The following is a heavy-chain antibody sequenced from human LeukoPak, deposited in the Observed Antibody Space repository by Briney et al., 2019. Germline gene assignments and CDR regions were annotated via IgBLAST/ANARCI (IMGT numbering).Heavy chain of an antibody. D-gene: IGHD2-15*01. J-gene: IGHJ4*02. V-gene: IGHV3-21*04. CDR1: GFNFSNYT. CDR2: ISSSSTFI. CDR3: VRVAPTYGYGYFTY. Sequence: GGSLRLSCAASGFNFSNYTMNWVRQAPGKGLEWVSWISSSSTFIYYADSVKGRFTISRDNSKNSLYLQMNSLRFEDTALYYCVRVAPTYGYGYFTYWGQGTLVTVSS.